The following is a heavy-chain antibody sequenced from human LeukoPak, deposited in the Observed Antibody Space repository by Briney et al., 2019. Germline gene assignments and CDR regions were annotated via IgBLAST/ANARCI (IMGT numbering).Heavy chain of an antibody. CDR3: ARHRRTRGFDY. J-gene: IGHJ4*02. CDR1: GGSFSGYY. D-gene: IGHD1-14*01. Sequence: PSETLSLTCAVYGGSFSGYYWSWIRQPPGKGLEWIGEINHSGSTNYNPSLKSRVTISVDTSKNQFSLKLSSVTAADTAVYYCARHRRTRGFDYWGQGTLVTVSS. CDR2: INHSGST. V-gene: IGHV4-34*01.